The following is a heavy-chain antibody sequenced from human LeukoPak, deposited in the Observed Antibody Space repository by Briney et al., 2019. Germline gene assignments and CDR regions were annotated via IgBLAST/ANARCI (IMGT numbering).Heavy chain of an antibody. CDR1: GFTFSSYG. D-gene: IGHD5-18*01. Sequence: PGGSLRLSCAASGFTFSSYGMHWVRQAPGKGLEGVAVISYDGSNKYYADSVKGRFTISRDNSKNTLYLQMNSLRAEDTAVYYCAKPPRDDTAMPYWGQGTLVTVSS. CDR2: ISYDGSNK. CDR3: AKPPRDDTAMPY. V-gene: IGHV3-30*18. J-gene: IGHJ4*02.